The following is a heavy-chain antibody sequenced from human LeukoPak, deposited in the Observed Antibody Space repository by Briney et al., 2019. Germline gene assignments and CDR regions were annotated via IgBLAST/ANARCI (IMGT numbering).Heavy chain of an antibody. CDR1: GFTFSNYA. D-gene: IGHD6-19*01. CDR2: ISDSGGTT. CDR3: AKSRHSNGWYPGY. V-gene: IGHV3-23*01. J-gene: IGHJ4*02. Sequence: PGGSLRLSCAASGFTFSNYAMSWVRQAPGKGLEWVSLISDSGGTTFYADSMKGRFTISRDNSKNALYLQMNSLRAEDTAIYYCAKSRHSNGWYPGYWGQGTLVTVSS.